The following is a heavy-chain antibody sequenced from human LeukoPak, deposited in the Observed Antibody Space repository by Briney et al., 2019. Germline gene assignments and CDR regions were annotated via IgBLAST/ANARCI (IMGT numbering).Heavy chain of an antibody. CDR3: ARVERYYYGMDV. Sequence: PSETLSLTCAVSGGYISNNKWWSWVRQPPGKGLEWIGEIYHSGSTNYNPSFKSRVTMSVDKSKNQFSLKLTSVTAADTAVYYCARVERYYYGMDVWGQGTTVTVSS. CDR2: IYHSGST. D-gene: IGHD1-1*01. J-gene: IGHJ6*02. CDR1: GGYISNNKW. V-gene: IGHV4-4*02.